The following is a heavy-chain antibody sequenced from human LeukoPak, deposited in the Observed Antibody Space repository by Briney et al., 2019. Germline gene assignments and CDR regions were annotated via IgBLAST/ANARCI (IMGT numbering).Heavy chain of an antibody. D-gene: IGHD3-10*02. CDR2: MKQDGREK. CDR1: GFIFSDYW. CDR3: AELGITMIGGV. Sequence: GGSLRLSCVASGFIFSDYWMSWVRQVPGKGLEWVANMKQDGREKYLVDSVKGRFTISRDNAKNSVYLQMNSLTDEDTGVYYCAELGITMIGGVWGKGTTVTISS. J-gene: IGHJ6*04. V-gene: IGHV3-7*01.